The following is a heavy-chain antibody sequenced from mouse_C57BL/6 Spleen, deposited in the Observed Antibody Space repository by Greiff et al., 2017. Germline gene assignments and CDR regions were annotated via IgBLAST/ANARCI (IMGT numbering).Heavy chain of an antibody. J-gene: IGHJ3*01. Sequence: VKLLQSGPELVKPGDSVKISCTASGYSFTGYFMNWVMQSHGKSLEWIGRINPYNGDTFYNQKLKGKATLTVDKSSSKANMELRRLTSEDSAVYYFARSLDGYYVPFAYWGQVTLVTVSA. CDR3: ARSLDGYYVPFAY. D-gene: IGHD2-3*01. V-gene: IGHV1-20*01. CDR2: INPYNGDT. CDR1: GYSFTGYF.